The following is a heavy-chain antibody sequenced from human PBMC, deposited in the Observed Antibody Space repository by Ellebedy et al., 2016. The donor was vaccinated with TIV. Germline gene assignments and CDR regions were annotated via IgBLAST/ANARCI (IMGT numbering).Heavy chain of an antibody. V-gene: IGHV4-31*02. Sequence: SYALTWIRQHPGKGLEWIGYIHHDGTTYYNPSLRSRVTISVDTSKNQFSLKLSSVTAADTAVYYCARVLTRGTTTFDYWGQGTLVTVSS. CDR3: ARVLTRGTTTFDY. CDR1: SYA. CDR2: IHHDGTT. D-gene: IGHD1-7*01. J-gene: IGHJ4*02.